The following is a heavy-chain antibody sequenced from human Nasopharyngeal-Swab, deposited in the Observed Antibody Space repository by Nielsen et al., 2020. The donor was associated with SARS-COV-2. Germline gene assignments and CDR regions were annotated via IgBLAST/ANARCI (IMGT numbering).Heavy chain of an antibody. D-gene: IGHD3-22*01. CDR2: INHSGST. Sequence: SETLSLTCAVYGGSFSGYYWSWIRQPPGKGLEWIGEINHSGSTNYNPSLKSRVTISIDTSKNQFSLKLNSVTAADTAVYYCARTRDLYYYDRWGQGTLVTVSS. J-gene: IGHJ4*02. CDR1: GGSFSGYY. CDR3: ARTRDLYYYDR. V-gene: IGHV4-34*01.